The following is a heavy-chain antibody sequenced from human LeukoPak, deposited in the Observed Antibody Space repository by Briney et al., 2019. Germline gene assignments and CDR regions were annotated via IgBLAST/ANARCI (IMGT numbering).Heavy chain of an antibody. V-gene: IGHV4-59*01. Sequence: SETLSLTCTVSRGSINSYYWSWIRQPPGKGLEWIGYISYSGSTNYNPSLRSRVTISVDTSKNQFSLKLSSVTAADTAVYYCARVVDAFDIWGQGTMVTVSS. CDR2: ISYSGST. J-gene: IGHJ3*02. CDR1: RGSINSYY. CDR3: ARVVDAFDI.